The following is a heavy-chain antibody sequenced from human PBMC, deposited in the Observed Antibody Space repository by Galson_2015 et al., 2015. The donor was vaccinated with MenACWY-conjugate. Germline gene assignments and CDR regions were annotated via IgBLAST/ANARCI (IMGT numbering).Heavy chain of an antibody. J-gene: IGHJ4*02. CDR1: GYTFTSYA. CDR2: INAGNGNT. V-gene: IGHV1-3*01. D-gene: IGHD1-26*01. Sequence: SVKVSCKASGYTFTSYAMHWVRQAPGQRLEWMGWINAGNGNTKYSQKFQGRVTITRDTSASTAYMELSSLRSEDTAVYYCARDFIVGATVYYFDYWGQGTLVTVSS. CDR3: ARDFIVGATVYYFDY.